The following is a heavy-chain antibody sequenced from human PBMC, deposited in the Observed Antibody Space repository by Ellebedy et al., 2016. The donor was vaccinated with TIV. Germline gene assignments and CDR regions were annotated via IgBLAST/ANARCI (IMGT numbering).Heavy chain of an antibody. V-gene: IGHV4-61*08. J-gene: IGHJ5*02. D-gene: IGHD3-3*01. CDR3: ARASLSYDFWSGWVGFDP. Sequence: SETLSLXXTVSGGSISSGDYYWSWIRQPPGKGLEWIGYIYYSGSTNYNPSLKSRVTMSVDTSKNQFSLKLSSVTAADTAVYYCARASLSYDFWSGWVGFDPWGQGTLVTVSS. CDR2: IYYSGST. CDR1: GGSISSGDYY.